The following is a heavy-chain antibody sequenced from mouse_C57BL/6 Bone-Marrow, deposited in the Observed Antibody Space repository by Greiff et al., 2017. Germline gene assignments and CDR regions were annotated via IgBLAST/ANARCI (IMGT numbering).Heavy chain of an antibody. CDR2: IYPRDGST. Sequence: QVQLQQSGAELMKPGASVKLSCKATGYTFTGYWIEWVKQRPGQGLEWIGWIYPRDGSTKYNEKFKGKATLTVDTSSSTAYMELHSLTSEDSAVYFCARQLRLTFAYWGQGTLVTVSA. V-gene: IGHV1-85*01. CDR3: ARQLRLTFAY. D-gene: IGHD3-2*02. CDR1: GYTFTGYW. J-gene: IGHJ3*01.